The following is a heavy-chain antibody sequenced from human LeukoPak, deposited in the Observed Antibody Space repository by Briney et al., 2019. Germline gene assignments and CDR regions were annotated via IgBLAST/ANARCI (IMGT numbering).Heavy chain of an antibody. J-gene: IGHJ4*02. V-gene: IGHV1-8*01. CDR2: MNPNSGNT. D-gene: IGHD3-10*01. CDR1: GYTFTSYD. CDR3: ARGSWFGEYTFDY. Sequence: ASVKVSCKASGYTFTSYDINWVRQATGQGLEWMGRMNPNSGNTGYAQKFQGRVTMTRNTSISTAYMELSSLRSEDTVVYYCARGSWFGEYTFDYWGQGTLVTVSS.